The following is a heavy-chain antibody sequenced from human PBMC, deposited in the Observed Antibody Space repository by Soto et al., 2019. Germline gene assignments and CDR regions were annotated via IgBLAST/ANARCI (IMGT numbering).Heavy chain of an antibody. CDR3: ARESSSTSANWFDP. V-gene: IGHV3-11*01. J-gene: IGHJ5*02. Sequence: GGSLRLSCGASGVSFSAYYMTWIRQAPGKGLEWVPYIGSSGSPIYHADSVKGRFTISRDNAKNSLFLQMNSLRAEDTAVYYCARESSSTSANWFDPWGQGT. D-gene: IGHD2-2*01. CDR1: GVSFSAYY. CDR2: IGSSGSPI.